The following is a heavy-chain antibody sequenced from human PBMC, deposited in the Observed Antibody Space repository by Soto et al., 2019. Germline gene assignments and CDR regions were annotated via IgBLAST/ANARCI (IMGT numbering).Heavy chain of an antibody. V-gene: IGHV4-30-4*01. J-gene: IGHJ5*02. Sequence: PSETLSLTCTVSGDSISSGTYHWSWIRQPPGKGLEWIGHIYYSGRTYYNPSLKSRVTISVDTSKNQFSLKLSSVTAADTAVYYCATDKSRNGYPADWFDPWGQGTLVTVSS. CDR2: IYYSGRT. CDR3: ATDKSRNGYPADWFDP. CDR1: GDSISSGTYH. D-gene: IGHD5-12*01.